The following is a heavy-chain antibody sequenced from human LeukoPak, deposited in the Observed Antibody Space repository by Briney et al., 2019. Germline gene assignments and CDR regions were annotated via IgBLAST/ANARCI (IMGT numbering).Heavy chain of an antibody. CDR2: IYYSGST. CDR3: ARAAYGSGKSFDY. Sequence: SETLSLTCTVSGYSISSYYWSWIRQPPGKGLEWIGYIYYSGSTNYNPSLKSRVTISVDTSKNQFSLKLSSVTAADTAVYYCARAAYGSGKSFDYWGQGTLVTVSS. J-gene: IGHJ4*02. CDR1: GYSISSYY. V-gene: IGHV4-59*12. D-gene: IGHD3-10*01.